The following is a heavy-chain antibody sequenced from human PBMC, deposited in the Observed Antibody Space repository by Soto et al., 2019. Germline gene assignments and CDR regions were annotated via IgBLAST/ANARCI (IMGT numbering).Heavy chain of an antibody. CDR3: ARDTGYDHDAFDI. Sequence: QVQLVQSGAEVKKPGASVKVSCKASGYSFITSYYMHWVRQAPGQGLEWMGIINPTGSMTKYSQRCQRRHTMTSDTSTSTDYMEMTTLTSEDTAVYFCARDTGYDHDAFDIWGQGTMVTVSS. J-gene: IGHJ3*02. CDR2: INPTGSMT. V-gene: IGHV1-46*01. CDR1: GYSFITSYY. D-gene: IGHD5-12*01.